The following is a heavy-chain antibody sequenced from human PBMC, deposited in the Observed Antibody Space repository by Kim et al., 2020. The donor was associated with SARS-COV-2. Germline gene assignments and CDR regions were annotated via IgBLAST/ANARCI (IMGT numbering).Heavy chain of an antibody. CDR1: GFTFSNYY. CDR2: IKQDGSER. V-gene: IGHV3-7*03. J-gene: IGHJ4*02. D-gene: IGHD1-26*01. CDR3: ARQWGLDY. Sequence: GGSLRLSCATSGFTFSNYYMTWVRQPPGEGLQWVANIKQDGSERYYADSVKGRFTISRDNAKNSVYLQLNNLRAEDTAVYYCARQWGLDYWGQGVLVTVSS.